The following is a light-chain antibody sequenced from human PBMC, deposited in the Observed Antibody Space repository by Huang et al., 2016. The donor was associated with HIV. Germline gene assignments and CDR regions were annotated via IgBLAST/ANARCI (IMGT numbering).Light chain of an antibody. CDR2: LGS. CDR1: QSLLHSNGYNY. J-gene: IGKJ1*01. Sequence: DIVMTQSPLSLPVTPGEPASISCGSSQSLLHSNGYNYLDWYLQKPGQSPQLLIYLGSNRASGVPDRFSGSGSGTEFTLKISRVEAEDVGVYYCMQALQTTWTFGQGTKVEIK. V-gene: IGKV2-28*01. CDR3: MQALQTTWT.